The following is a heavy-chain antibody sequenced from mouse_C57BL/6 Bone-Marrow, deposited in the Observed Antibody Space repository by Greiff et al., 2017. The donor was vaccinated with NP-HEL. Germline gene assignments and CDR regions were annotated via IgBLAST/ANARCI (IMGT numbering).Heavy chain of an antibody. D-gene: IGHD1-1*01. J-gene: IGHJ4*01. CDR1: GFTFSDYG. CDR3: ARPGNYGSSYRYYYAMDY. Sequence: EVQGVESGGGLVKPGGSLKLSCAASGFTFSDYGMHWVRQAPEKGLEWVAYISSGSSTIYYADTVKGRFTISRDNAKNTLFLQMTSLRSEDTAMYYCARPGNYGSSYRYYYAMDYWGQGTSVTVSS. CDR2: ISSGSSTI. V-gene: IGHV5-17*01.